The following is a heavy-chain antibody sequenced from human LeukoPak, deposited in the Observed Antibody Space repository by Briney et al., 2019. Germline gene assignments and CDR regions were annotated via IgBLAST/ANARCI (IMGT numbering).Heavy chain of an antibody. V-gene: IGHV3-11*05. CDR1: GFTFSDYY. J-gene: IGHJ5*02. CDR2: ISASTGYT. CDR3: ARGHRWFDP. Sequence: GGSPRLSCAASGFTFSDYYMSWIRQAPGKGLECVSYISASTGYTNYADSVKGRFTISRDNARNSLYLQMNSLRAEDTAMYYCARGHRWFDPWGQGTLVTVSS.